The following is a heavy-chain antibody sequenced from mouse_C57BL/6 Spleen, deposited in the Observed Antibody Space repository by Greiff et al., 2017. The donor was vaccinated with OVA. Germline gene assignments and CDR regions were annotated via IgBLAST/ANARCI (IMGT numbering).Heavy chain of an antibody. D-gene: IGHD1-1*01. CDR2: IDPSDSYT. V-gene: IGHV1-50*01. Sequence: VQLQQPGAELVKPGASVKLSCKASGYTFTSYWMQWVKQRPGQGLEWIGEIDPSDSYTNYNQKFKGKATLTVDTSSSTAYMQLSSLTSEDSAVYYCARGNYGSGNYFDYWGQGTTLTVSS. J-gene: IGHJ2*01. CDR1: GYTFTSYW. CDR3: ARGNYGSGNYFDY.